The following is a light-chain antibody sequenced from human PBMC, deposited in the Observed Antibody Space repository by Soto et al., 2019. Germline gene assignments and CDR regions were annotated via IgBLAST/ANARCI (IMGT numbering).Light chain of an antibody. CDR3: QVWDSSSNHPV. CDR1: NIGSYT. J-gene: IGLJ1*01. Sequence: SYELTQPPSVSVAPGKTARITCGGNNIGSYTVHWYQQKPGQAPVLVIYFDSDRPSGIPERFSGSNSGNTATLTISRVEAGDEADYYCQVWDSSSNHPVFGTGTKLTVL. CDR2: FDS. V-gene: IGLV3-21*04.